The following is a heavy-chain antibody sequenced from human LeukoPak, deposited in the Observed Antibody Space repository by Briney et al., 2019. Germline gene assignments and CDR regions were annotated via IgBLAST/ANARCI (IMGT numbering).Heavy chain of an antibody. CDR2: ISYDGSNK. V-gene: IGHV3-30*03. CDR3: ATTRYDAFDI. D-gene: IGHD4-17*01. J-gene: IGHJ3*02. CDR1: GFTFSSYG. Sequence: GGSLRLSCAASGFTFSSYGMYWVRQAPGKGLEWVAVISYDGSNKYYADSVKGRFTISRDNSKNTLCLQMNSLRAEDTAVYYCATTRYDAFDIWGQGTMVTVSS.